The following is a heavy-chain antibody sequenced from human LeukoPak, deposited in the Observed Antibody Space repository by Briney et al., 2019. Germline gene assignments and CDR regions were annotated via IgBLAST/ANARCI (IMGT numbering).Heavy chain of an antibody. CDR1: GGSISSGGYY. CDR2: IYYSGST. D-gene: IGHD5-18*01. V-gene: IGHV4-31*03. J-gene: IGHJ3*02. Sequence: SETLSLTCTVSGGSISSGGYYWSWIRQHPGKGLEWIGHIYYSGSTYYNPSPKSRVTISVDTSKNQFSLKLSSVTAADTAVYYCARAGPQWIQLWLDAFDIWGQGTMVTVSS. CDR3: ARAGPQWIQLWLDAFDI.